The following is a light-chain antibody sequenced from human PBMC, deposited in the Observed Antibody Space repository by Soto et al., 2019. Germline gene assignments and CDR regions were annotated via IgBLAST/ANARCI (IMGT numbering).Light chain of an antibody. V-gene: IGKV3-20*01. J-gene: IGKJ1*01. Sequence: EIVMTQSPATLSVSPGERATLSCRASRSVSSSYLAWYQQKPGQAPRLLIYGASSRATGIPDRFSGSGSGTDFTLTISRLEPEDFAVYYCQQYGSSPGTFGQGTKVDIK. CDR2: GAS. CDR3: QQYGSSPGT. CDR1: RSVSSSY.